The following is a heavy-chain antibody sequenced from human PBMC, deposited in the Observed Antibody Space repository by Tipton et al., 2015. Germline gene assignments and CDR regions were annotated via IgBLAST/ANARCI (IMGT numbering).Heavy chain of an antibody. CDR2: ISSSDSYT. J-gene: IGHJ3*02. Sequence: SLRLSCPVSGFTFSDYYMTWIRQAPGKGLEWVSYISSSDSYTNYADSVKGRFTISRDNAKKSLYLQMSSLRAEDTAVYYCARVVDSPPTAFDIWGQGTMVTVSS. V-gene: IGHV3-11*06. CDR1: GFTFSDYY. CDR3: ARVVDSPPTAFDI. D-gene: IGHD2-15*01.